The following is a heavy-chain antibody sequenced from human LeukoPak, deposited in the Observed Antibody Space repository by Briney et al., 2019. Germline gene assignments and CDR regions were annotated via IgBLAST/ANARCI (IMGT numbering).Heavy chain of an antibody. D-gene: IGHD1-7*01. V-gene: IGHV3-30-3*01. CDR1: GFTFSDYA. Sequence: GGYLRLSCAASGFTFSDYAMHWVRQAPGKGLEWVAVISKDGSDKYYPGSVRGRFTISRDNSKNTIYLQVDSLRAEDTAIYYCARDYWWNYDYWGQGTLVTVSS. CDR2: ISKDGSDK. J-gene: IGHJ4*02. CDR3: ARDYWWNYDY.